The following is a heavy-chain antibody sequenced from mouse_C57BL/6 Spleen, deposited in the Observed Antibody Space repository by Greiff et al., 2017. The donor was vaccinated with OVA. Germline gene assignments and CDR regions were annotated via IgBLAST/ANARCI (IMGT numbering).Heavy chain of an antibody. CDR1: GYSITSGYY. CDR2: ISYDGSN. Sequence: EVKLMESGPGLVKPSQSLSLTCSVTGYSITSGYYWNWIRQFPGNKLEWMGYISYDGSNNYNPSLKNRISITRDTSKNQFFLKLNSVTTEDTATYYCARDNYDYAYAMDYWGQGTSVTVSS. CDR3: ARDNYDYAYAMDY. J-gene: IGHJ4*01. V-gene: IGHV3-6*01. D-gene: IGHD2-4*01.